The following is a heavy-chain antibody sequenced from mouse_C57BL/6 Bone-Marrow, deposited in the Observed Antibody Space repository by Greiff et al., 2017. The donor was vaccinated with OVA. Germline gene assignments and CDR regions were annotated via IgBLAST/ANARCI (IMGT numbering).Heavy chain of an antibody. J-gene: IGHJ1*03. D-gene: IGHD2-5*01. CDR1: GFTFSDFY. V-gene: IGHV7-1*01. CDR2: SRNKANDYTT. Sequence: EVNVVESGGGLVQSGRSLRLSCATSGFTFSDFYMEWVRQAPGKGLEWIAASRNKANDYTTEYSASVKGRFIVSRDTTQSILYLQMNALRAEDMAIDYWARDDGSNYSFDVWGTGTTVTVSS. CDR3: ARDDGSNYSFDV.